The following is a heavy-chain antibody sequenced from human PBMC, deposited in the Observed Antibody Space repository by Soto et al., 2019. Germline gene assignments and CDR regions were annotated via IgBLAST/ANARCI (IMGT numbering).Heavy chain of an antibody. CDR1: GFSLSTSGVG. Sequence: QITLKESGPPLVKPTQTLTLTCTFSGFSLSTSGVGVGWIRQPPGKALEWLALIYWDDDKRYSPSLKSRLTIPKDTSKNQVVLTMTNMDPVDTATYYCAHSWLSPPVNWFDPWGQGTLVTVSS. CDR2: IYWDDDK. CDR3: AHSWLSPPVNWFDP. V-gene: IGHV2-5*02. D-gene: IGHD3-22*01. J-gene: IGHJ5*02.